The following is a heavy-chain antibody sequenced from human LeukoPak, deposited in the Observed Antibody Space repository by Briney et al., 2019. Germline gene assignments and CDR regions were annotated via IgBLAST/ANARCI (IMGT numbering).Heavy chain of an antibody. V-gene: IGHV4-34*01. CDR1: GGSFSGYY. CDR3: VRRRRILPFNP. J-gene: IGHJ5*02. D-gene: IGHD2-15*01. CDR2: INHSGNT. Sequence: SETLSLTCAVYGGSFSGYYWNWIRQPPLKGLEWIGEINHSGNTNYNPSLKSRVTISVDTSKNQFSLKLSSVTAADTAVYYCVRRRRILPFNPWGQGTLVTVSS.